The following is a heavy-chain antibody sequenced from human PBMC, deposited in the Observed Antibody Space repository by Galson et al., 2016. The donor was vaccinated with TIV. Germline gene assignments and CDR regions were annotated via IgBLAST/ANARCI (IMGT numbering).Heavy chain of an antibody. D-gene: IGHD5-12*01. CDR3: ARAPTLIVATIYWYFDL. Sequence: SVKVSCKASGYTFTGYFMHWVRQAPGQGLEWMGWINPNSGGTNYAQKFQGRVTMTRDTSISTAYMELSSLISDDPAMYFCARAPTLIVATIYWYFDLWGRGTLVTVSS. CDR2: INPNSGGT. CDR1: GYTFTGYF. J-gene: IGHJ2*01. V-gene: IGHV1-2*02.